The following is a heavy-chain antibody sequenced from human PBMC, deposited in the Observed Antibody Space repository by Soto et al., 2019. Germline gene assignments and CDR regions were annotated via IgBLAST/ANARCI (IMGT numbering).Heavy chain of an antibody. CDR1: GFTFSSYG. CDR3: AKGYSGYSSGWSFDY. V-gene: IGHV3-30*18. CDR2: ISHDGSNK. D-gene: IGHD6-19*01. J-gene: IGHJ4*02. Sequence: GGSLRLCCAASGFTFSSYGMHWVRQAPGKGLEWVAVISHDGSNKYYADSVKGRFTISRDNSKNTLYLQMNSLRAEDTAVYYCAKGYSGYSSGWSFDYWGQGTLVTVSS.